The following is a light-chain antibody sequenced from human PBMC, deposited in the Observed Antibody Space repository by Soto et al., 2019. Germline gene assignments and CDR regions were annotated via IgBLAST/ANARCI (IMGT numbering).Light chain of an antibody. CDR3: AAWDDSLSALYV. J-gene: IGLJ1*01. CDR2: RNN. V-gene: IGLV1-47*01. Sequence: QSVLTQPPSASGTPGQRVTISCSGSSSKIGSNYVYWYQQLPGTAPKLLIYRNNQRPSGVPGRFSGSKSGTSASLAISGLRSEDEADYYCAAWDDSLSALYVFGTGTKVTVL. CDR1: SSKIGSNY.